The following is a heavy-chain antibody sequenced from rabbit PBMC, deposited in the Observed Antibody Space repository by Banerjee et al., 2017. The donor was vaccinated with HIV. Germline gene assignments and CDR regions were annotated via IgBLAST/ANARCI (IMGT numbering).Heavy chain of an antibody. CDR1: GFSFSNKYV. Sequence: QEQLEESGGDLVKPEGSLTLTCTASGFSFSNKYVMCWVRQAPGKGLDWIACINSSSGNTVYASWAKGRFTISKTSSTTVTLQMTSLTAADTATYFCARDGYPGYGCPNLWGQGTLVTVS. D-gene: IGHD7-1*01. CDR2: INSSSGNT. J-gene: IGHJ4*01. CDR3: ARDGYPGYGCPNL. V-gene: IGHV1S45*01.